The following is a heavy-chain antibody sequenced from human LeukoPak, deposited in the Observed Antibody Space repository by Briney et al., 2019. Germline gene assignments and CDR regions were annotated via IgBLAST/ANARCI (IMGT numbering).Heavy chain of an antibody. V-gene: IGHV4-39*02. D-gene: IGHD2-21*02. CDR1: GGSISNSSYY. Sequence: SETLSLTCSVSGGSISNSSYYWGWIRQPPGKGLEWIGNIYYSGSTYYKPSLRSRLTMSVDTSKNHFSLKLSSVTAADTAVYHCATDIGDWSHYWGRGILVTVSS. J-gene: IGHJ4*02. CDR2: IYYSGST. CDR3: ATDIGDWSHY.